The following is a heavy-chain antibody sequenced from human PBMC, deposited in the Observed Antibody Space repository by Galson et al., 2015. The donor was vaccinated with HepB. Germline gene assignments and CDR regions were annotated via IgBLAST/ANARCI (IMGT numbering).Heavy chain of an antibody. CDR3: ARGAVVPAALFDP. CDR2: MNPNSGNT. Sequence: SVKVSCKASGYTFTSYDINWVRQATGQGLEWMGWMNPNSGNTGHAQKFQGRVTMTRNTSISTAYMELSSLRSEDTAVYYCARGAVVPAALFDPWGQGTLVPVSS. J-gene: IGHJ5*02. D-gene: IGHD2-2*01. V-gene: IGHV1-8*01. CDR1: GYTFTSYD.